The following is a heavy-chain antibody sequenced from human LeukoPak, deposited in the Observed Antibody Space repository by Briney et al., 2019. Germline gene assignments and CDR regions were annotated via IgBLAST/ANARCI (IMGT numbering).Heavy chain of an antibody. CDR3: ARDSEAAAAPFDY. V-gene: IGHV3-30*12. Sequence: GGSLRLSCAASGFTFSTYGMHWVRQAPGKGLEWVAVISYDGSNKYYADSVKGRFTISRDNAKNSLYLQMNSLRAEDTAVYYCARDSEAAAAPFDYWGQGTLVTVSS. J-gene: IGHJ4*02. CDR1: GFTFSTYG. CDR2: ISYDGSNK. D-gene: IGHD6-13*01.